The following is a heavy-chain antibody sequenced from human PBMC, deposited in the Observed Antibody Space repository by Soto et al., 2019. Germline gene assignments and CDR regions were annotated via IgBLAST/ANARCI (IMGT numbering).Heavy chain of an antibody. D-gene: IGHD1-7*01. V-gene: IGHV3-15*07. CDR1: GFTLSTAW. CDR2: IKSKTAGGTT. Sequence: GGSLRLSCAASGFTLSTAWMHWVRQAPGRGLEWVGRIKSKTAGGTTDYAAPVRGRFSISRDDSKNMLYLDMNGLKTEDTAVYFCATDRSAYKLQLRYNWFDPWGQGTLVTVSS. CDR3: ATDRSAYKLQLRYNWFDP. J-gene: IGHJ5*02.